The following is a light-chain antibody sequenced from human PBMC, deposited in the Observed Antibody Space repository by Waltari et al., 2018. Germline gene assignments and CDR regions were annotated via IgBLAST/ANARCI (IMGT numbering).Light chain of an antibody. Sequence: QSALTQPASVSGSPGQSITISCTGTSGDIGAYKYVSWYQNHPDKAPKLIIYEVSNRPSGVSKRFSGYKSGNTASLTISGLQTEDESHYYCCSYTTASTVVFGGGTKVTVL. CDR2: EVS. J-gene: IGLJ2*01. CDR1: SGDIGAYKY. CDR3: CSYTTASTVV. V-gene: IGLV2-14*01.